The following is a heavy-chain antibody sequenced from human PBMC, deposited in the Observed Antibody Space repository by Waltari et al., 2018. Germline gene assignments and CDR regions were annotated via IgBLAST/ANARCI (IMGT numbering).Heavy chain of an antibody. CDR2: IIPIFGTA. CDR1: GGTFTPYA. V-gene: IGHV1-69*05. D-gene: IGHD1-26*01. CDR3: ARVGATVHYYYYYGMDV. J-gene: IGHJ6*02. Sequence: QVQLVQSGAEVKKPGSSVKVSCQASGGTFTPYAISWVRPAPGQGFEWMGGIIPIFGTANYEQKFQGRVTITTDESTSTAYMELSSLRSEDTAVYYCARVGATVHYYYYYGMDVWGQGTTVTVSS.